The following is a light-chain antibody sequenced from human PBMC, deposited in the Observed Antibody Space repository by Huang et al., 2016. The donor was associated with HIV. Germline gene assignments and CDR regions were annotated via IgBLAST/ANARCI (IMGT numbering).Light chain of an antibody. CDR1: QSVLYSSNKKNY. CDR2: WAS. J-gene: IGKJ5*01. V-gene: IGKV4-1*01. CDR3: QQYYSTLIT. Sequence: DIVMTQSPDSLAVPLGERATINCKSSQSVLYSSNKKNYLARYQQKPGQPPKLLIYWASTRESGVPDRFSGSGSGTDFTLTISSLQAEDVAVYYCQQYYSTLITFGQGTRLEIK.